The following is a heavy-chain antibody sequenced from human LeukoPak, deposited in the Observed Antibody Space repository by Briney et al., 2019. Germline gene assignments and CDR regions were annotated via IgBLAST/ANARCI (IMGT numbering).Heavy chain of an antibody. CDR1: GCTFTSYY. CDR2: INPSGGST. CDR3: ARAEGPNPQDY. J-gene: IGHJ4*02. D-gene: IGHD1-14*01. V-gene: IGHV1-46*01. Sequence: ASVKVSCKASGCTFTSYYMHWVRQAPGQGLEWMGIINPSGGSTSYAQKFQGRVTMTRDTSTSTVYMELSSLRSEDTAVYYCARAEGPNPQDYWGQGTLVTVSS.